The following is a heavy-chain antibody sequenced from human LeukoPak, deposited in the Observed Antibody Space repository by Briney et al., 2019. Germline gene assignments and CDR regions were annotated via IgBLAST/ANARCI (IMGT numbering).Heavy chain of an antibody. CDR1: GGTFSSYT. Sequence: EASVKVSCKASGGTFSSYTISWVRQAPGQGLEWMGRIIPILGIANYAQKFQGRVTITADKSTSTAYMELSSLRSEDTAVYYCATPVNSSTSYFDYWGQGTLVTVSS. J-gene: IGHJ4*02. CDR2: IIPILGIA. V-gene: IGHV1-69*02. CDR3: ATPVNSSTSYFDY. D-gene: IGHD2-2*01.